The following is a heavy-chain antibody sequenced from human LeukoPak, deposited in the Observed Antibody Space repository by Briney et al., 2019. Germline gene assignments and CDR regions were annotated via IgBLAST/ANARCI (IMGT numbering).Heavy chain of an antibody. CDR2: IHYSGST. CDR3: ARDRVTSSTGTLSGTRRYYYGMDV. J-gene: IGHJ6*02. Sequence: PSQTLSLTCAVSGGSISSGGYYWSWIRQHPGKGLEWIGYIHYSGSTYYSPSLKSRVTISVDTSKNQFSLKLSSVTAADTAVYYCARDRVTSSTGTLSGTRRYYYGMDVWGQGTTVTVSS. CDR1: GGSISSGGYY. D-gene: IGHD1-1*01. V-gene: IGHV4-31*11.